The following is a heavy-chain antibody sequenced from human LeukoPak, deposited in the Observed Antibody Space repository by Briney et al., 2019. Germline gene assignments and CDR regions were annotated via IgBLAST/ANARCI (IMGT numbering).Heavy chain of an antibody. V-gene: IGHV4-61*02. CDR2: IYTSGST. CDR3: ARGIVVVPAAEADYYYYMDV. CDR1: GGSISSGSYY. J-gene: IGHJ6*03. D-gene: IGHD2-2*01. Sequence: ASQTLSLTCTVSGGSISSGSYYWSWIRQPAGKGLEWIGRIYTSGSTNYNPSLKSRVTISVDTSKNQFSLKLSSVTAADTAVYYCARGIVVVPAAEADYYYYMDVWGKGTTVTVSS.